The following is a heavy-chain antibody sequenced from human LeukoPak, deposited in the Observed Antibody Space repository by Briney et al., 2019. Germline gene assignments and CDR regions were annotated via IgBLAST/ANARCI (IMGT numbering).Heavy chain of an antibody. Sequence: PGGSLRLSCAASGFTFSSYWMHWVRQAPGKGLLWVSRINRDGSSTSYADSVKGRFTISRDNAKNTLYLQMNSLRAEDTAVYYCARVSYGSGSSQTRWATDNWFDPWGQGTLVTVSS. D-gene: IGHD3-10*01. CDR1: GFTFSSYW. V-gene: IGHV3-74*01. J-gene: IGHJ5*02. CDR3: ARVSYGSGSSQTRWATDNWFDP. CDR2: INRDGSST.